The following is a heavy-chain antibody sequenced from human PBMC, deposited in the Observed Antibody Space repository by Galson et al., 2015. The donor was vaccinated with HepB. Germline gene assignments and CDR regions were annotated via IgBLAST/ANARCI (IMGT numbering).Heavy chain of an antibody. Sequence: SCEASGGTFSSYAISWVRQAPGQGLEWMGGIIPIFGIANYAQKFQGRVTITADESTSTAYMELSSLRSEDTAVYYCARGKATITRYFDLWGRGTLVTVSS. D-gene: IGHD5-24*01. V-gene: IGHV1-69*01. CDR1: GGTFSSYA. CDR2: IIPIFGIA. CDR3: ARGKATITRYFDL. J-gene: IGHJ2*01.